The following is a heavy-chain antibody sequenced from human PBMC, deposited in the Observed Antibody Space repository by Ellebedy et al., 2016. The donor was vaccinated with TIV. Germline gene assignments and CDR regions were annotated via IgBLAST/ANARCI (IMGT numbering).Heavy chain of an antibody. CDR1: GFSLSTSGVG. CDR3: AHVDTAMVYNWFDP. CDR2: IYWDDDK. Sequence: SGPTLVKPTQTLTLTCTFSGFSLSTSGVGVGWIRQPPGKALEWLALIYWDDDKRYSPSLKSRLTITKDTSKNQVVLTMTNMDPVDTATYYCAHVDTAMVYNWFDPWGQGTLVTVSS. V-gene: IGHV2-5*02. J-gene: IGHJ5*02. D-gene: IGHD5-18*01.